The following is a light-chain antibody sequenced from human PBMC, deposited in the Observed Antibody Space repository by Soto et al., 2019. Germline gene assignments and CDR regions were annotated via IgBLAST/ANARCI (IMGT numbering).Light chain of an antibody. CDR1: QSVSSSY. Sequence: EIVLTQSPGTLSLSPGERATLSCRASQSVSSSYLAWYQQTPGQAPRLLIYGASSRATGIPDRFSVSGYGTDLTLTISRLGPEDFAVYYCQQCGSSPWTFGQGTKVEIK. J-gene: IGKJ1*01. V-gene: IGKV3-20*01. CDR3: QQCGSSPWT. CDR2: GAS.